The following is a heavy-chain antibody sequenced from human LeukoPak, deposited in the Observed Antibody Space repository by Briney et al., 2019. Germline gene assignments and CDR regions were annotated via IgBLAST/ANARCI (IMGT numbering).Heavy chain of an antibody. CDR1: GGTFSSYA. J-gene: IGHJ4*02. CDR2: IIPILGIA. CDR3: ARGSGWYGGFDY. Sequence: SVKVSCKASGGTFSSYAISWVRQTPGQGLEWMGRIIPILGIANYAQKFQGRVTITADKSTSTAYMELSSLRSEDTAVYYCARGSGWYGGFDYWGQGTLVTVPS. D-gene: IGHD6-19*01. V-gene: IGHV1-69*04.